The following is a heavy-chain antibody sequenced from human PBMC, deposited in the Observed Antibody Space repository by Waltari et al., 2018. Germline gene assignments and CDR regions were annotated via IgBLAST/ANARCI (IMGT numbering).Heavy chain of an antibody. CDR2: KSGGSGIT. CDR3: AKGLGDRYFDL. J-gene: IGHJ2*01. D-gene: IGHD3-10*01. CDR1: GFSVSNFA. V-gene: IGHV3-23*01. Sequence: EVQLLESGGGLARPRGSLSLSCAASGFSVSNFAMSWVRQAPGKGLEWVSSKSGGSGITSYAASVRGRFTIARDNSKNTLYLQMNSLRDEDTALYYCAKGLGDRYFDLWGRGTLVTVSS.